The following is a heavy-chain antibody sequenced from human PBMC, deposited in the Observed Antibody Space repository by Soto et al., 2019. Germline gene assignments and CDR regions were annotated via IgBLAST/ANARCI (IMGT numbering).Heavy chain of an antibody. Sequence: QVQLVQSGAEVKKPGSSVKVSCKASGGTFSSYAISWVRQAPGQGLEWMGGIIPIFGTANYAQKFQGRVTITADDSTSTAYMELSSLRSEDTAVYYCAAQVPHSGSYYFDYWGQGTLVTVSS. CDR1: GGTFSSYA. CDR3: AAQVPHSGSYYFDY. J-gene: IGHJ4*02. V-gene: IGHV1-69*01. CDR2: IIPIFGTA. D-gene: IGHD1-26*01.